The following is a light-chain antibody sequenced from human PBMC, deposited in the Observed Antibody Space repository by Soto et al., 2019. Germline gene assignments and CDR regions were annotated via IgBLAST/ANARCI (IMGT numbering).Light chain of an antibody. Sequence: QLVLTQPPSASGTPGQRVTISCSGSSSNIETNYVYWYQQLPGTAPKLLIYRNNQRPSGVPDRFSGSKSGTSASLAISGLRSEDEADYYCAAWDDSLSGGGFGGGTKLTVL. CDR3: AAWDDSLSGGG. V-gene: IGLV1-47*01. CDR2: RNN. J-gene: IGLJ3*02. CDR1: SSNIETNY.